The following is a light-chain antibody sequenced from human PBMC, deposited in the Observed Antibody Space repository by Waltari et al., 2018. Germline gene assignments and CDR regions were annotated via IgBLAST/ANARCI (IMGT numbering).Light chain of an antibody. CDR3: AAWEGSLSGWG. CDR1: RANIGGIN. Sequence: HSAPTQPPSTSGTPGQRVTISCSGTRANIGGINVFWYQQLPGSAPQLLIYRTNQRPPGVPYRFFCSKSGPPGSPTRRGPLSADEADYCSAAWEGSLSGWGFGSGTKLPVL. V-gene: IGLV1-47*01. CDR2: RTN. J-gene: IGLJ3*02.